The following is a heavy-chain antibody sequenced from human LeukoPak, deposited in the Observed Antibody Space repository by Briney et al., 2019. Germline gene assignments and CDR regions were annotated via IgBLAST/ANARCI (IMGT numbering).Heavy chain of an antibody. J-gene: IGHJ4*02. CDR3: ARRGEAMDPFDY. D-gene: IGHD5-18*01. CDR1: GYSFTSYW. Sequence: LGESLKISCKASGYSFTSYWIGWVRQMPGKGLEWMGIIYPGDSDTRYSPSFQGQVTISADKSINTAYLQWSSLKASDTAIYYCARRGEAMDPFDYWGQGTLVTVSS. CDR2: IYPGDSDT. V-gene: IGHV5-51*01.